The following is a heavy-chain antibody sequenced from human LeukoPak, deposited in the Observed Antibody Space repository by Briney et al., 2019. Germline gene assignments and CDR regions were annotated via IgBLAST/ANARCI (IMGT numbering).Heavy chain of an antibody. J-gene: IGHJ4*02. CDR3: ARGGRYYYDSSGSD. CDR1: GGSISSDY. V-gene: IGHV4-59*01. CDR2: ISYNGNT. Sequence: SETLSLTCTVSGGSISSDYWSWIRQPPGKGLEWIGYISYNGNTNYNPSLKSRVTISVDTSKTQFSLRVRSMAAADTAVYYCARGGRYYYDSSGSDWGQGTLVTVSS. D-gene: IGHD3-22*01.